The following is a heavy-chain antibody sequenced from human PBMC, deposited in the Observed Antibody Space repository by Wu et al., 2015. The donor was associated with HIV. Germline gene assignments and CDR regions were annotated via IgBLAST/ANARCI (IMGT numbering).Heavy chain of an antibody. CDR3: ARDRELAVAANEDAFDI. D-gene: IGHD6-19*01. J-gene: IGHJ3*02. CDR2: INPSGGST. V-gene: IGHV1-46*01. Sequence: QVQLVQSGAEVKKPGASVKVSCKASGYTFTSYYMHWVRQAPGQGLEWMGIINPSGGSTSYAQKFQGRVTMTRDTSTSTVYMELSSLRSEDTAVYYCARDRELAVAANEDAFDILGPRDNGHRSLQ. CDR1: GYTFTSYY.